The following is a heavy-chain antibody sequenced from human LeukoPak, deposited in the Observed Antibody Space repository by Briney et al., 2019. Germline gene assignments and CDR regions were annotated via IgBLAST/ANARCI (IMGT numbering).Heavy chain of an antibody. Sequence: ASVKVSCKASGYSFTTHGITWVRQAPGQGLEWMGWISANKGNTNCARKFQDRVTMTTDTSTSTAYMELRSLRSDDTAVYYCARGFQSLEYWGQGSLVTVSS. V-gene: IGHV1-18*01. CDR3: ARGFQSLEY. CDR1: GYSFTTHG. J-gene: IGHJ4*02. CDR2: ISANKGNT.